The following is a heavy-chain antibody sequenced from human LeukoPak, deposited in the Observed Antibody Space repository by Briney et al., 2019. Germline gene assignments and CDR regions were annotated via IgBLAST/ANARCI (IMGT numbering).Heavy chain of an antibody. J-gene: IGHJ4*02. CDR3: AKDIGGYSSGYLS. CDR2: ISWNSGSI. V-gene: IGHV3-9*01. D-gene: IGHD3-22*01. CDR1: GFTFDDYA. Sequence: GGSLRLSCAASGFTFDDYAMHWVRQAPGKGLEWVSGISWNSGSIGYADSVKGRFTISRGNAKNSLYLQMNSLRAEDTALYYCAKDIGGYSSGYLSWGQGTLVTVSS.